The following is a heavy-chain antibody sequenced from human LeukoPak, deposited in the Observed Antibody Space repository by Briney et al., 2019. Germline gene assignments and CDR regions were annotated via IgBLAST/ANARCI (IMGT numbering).Heavy chain of an antibody. CDR2: IYHGGST. J-gene: IGHJ6*04. CDR1: GSSISTGYY. V-gene: IGHV4-38-2*02. Sequence: SETLSLTCAVSGSSISTGYYWGRIRQPPGKGLEWIASIYHGGSTYYNPSLKSRVTLSVDTSKNQFSLSLSSVTAADTALYYCARDLYSVYVSGMDVWGKGTTVTVSS. D-gene: IGHD5/OR15-5a*01. CDR3: ARDLYSVYVSGMDV.